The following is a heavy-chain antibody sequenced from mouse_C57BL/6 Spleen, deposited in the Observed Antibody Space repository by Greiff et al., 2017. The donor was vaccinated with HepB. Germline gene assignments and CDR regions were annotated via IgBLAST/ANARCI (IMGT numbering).Heavy chain of an antibody. CDR2: IYPGSGNT. V-gene: IGHV1-76*01. D-gene: IGHD2-3*01. CDR3: AREGDGYYRFFAY. J-gene: IGHJ3*01. Sequence: QVQLKESGAELVRPGASVKLSCKASGYTFTDYYINWVKQRPGQGLEWIARIYPGSGNTYYNEKFKGKATLTAEKSSSTAYMQLSSLTSEDSAVYFCAREGDGYYRFFAYWGQGTLVTVSA. CDR1: GYTFTDYY.